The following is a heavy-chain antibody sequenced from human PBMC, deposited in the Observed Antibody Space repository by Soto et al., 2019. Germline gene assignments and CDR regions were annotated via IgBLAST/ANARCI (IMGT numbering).Heavy chain of an antibody. CDR2: ISAYNGNT. J-gene: IGHJ4*02. D-gene: IGHD6-19*01. V-gene: IGHV1-18*01. CDR1: CYPFTTYG. CDR3: ARQPVAGPACFDY. Sequence: ASVKVSCKASCYPFTTYGISWVRQAPGQGLEWMGWISAYNGNTNYAQKLQGRVTMTTDTSTITAYMELRSLRSDDTAVYYCARQPVAGPACFDYWGQGTLVTVSS.